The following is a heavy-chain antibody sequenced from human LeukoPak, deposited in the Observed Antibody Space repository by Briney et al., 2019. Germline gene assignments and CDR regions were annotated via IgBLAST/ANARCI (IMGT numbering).Heavy chain of an antibody. CDR3: ARDSGNNWFDP. CDR2: IYYSGST. V-gene: IGHV4-31*03. Sequence: SETLSLTCTVSGGSISSGGYYWSWIRQHPGKGLEWIGYIYYSGSTYYNPSLKSRVTISVDTSKNQFSLKLSPVTAADTAVYYSARDSGNNWFDPWGQGTLVTVSS. CDR1: GGSISSGGYY. J-gene: IGHJ5*02. D-gene: IGHD1-26*01.